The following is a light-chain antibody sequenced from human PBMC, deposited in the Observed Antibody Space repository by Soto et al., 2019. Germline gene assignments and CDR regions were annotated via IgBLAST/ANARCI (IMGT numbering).Light chain of an antibody. CDR2: AAS. CDR1: QTIKNY. Sequence: DIQMTQAPSSLSASVGDSVSITCRASQTIKNYLNWYQQKPGKAPKVLIYAASSLQRGVPSKFSGSGSGTDFTLTISSLQPEDFATYYCQQSYSTPFTFGPGTKVDFK. CDR3: QQSYSTPFT. J-gene: IGKJ3*01. V-gene: IGKV1-39*01.